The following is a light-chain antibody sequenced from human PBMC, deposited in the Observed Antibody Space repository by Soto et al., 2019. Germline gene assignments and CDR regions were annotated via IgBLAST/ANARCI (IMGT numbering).Light chain of an antibody. CDR3: AAWEDSLKGV. Sequence: QSVLTQPPSASGTPGQRVTISCSGSSSNIGSKTVNWYQQLPGTAPKLLIYSNNQRPSGVPDRFSGSNAGTSASLAISGLQSGDEADYYCAAWEDSLKGVFGGRTKVTVL. CDR1: SSNIGSKT. J-gene: IGLJ3*02. V-gene: IGLV1-44*01. CDR2: SNN.